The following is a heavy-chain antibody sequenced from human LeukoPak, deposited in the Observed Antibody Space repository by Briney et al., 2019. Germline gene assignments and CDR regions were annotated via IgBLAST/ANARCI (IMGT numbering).Heavy chain of an antibody. Sequence: GASVKVSCKASGGTFSSYAISWVRQAPGQGLEWMGGIIPIFGTANYAQKFQGRVTITADKSTSTAYMELRSLRSDDTAVYYCARVSLDYDSSGYLYYMDVWGKGTTVTISS. V-gene: IGHV1-69*06. D-gene: IGHD3-22*01. J-gene: IGHJ6*03. CDR1: GGTFSSYA. CDR3: ARVSLDYDSSGYLYYMDV. CDR2: IIPIFGTA.